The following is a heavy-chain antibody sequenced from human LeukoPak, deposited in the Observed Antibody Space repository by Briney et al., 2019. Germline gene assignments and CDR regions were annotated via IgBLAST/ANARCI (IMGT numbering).Heavy chain of an antibody. D-gene: IGHD6-13*01. CDR1: GFTFSSYS. V-gene: IGHV3-21*01. CDR2: ISSSSSYI. J-gene: IGHJ6*02. Sequence: GGSLRLSCAASGFTFSSYSMNWARQAPGKGLEWVSSISSSSSYIYYADSVKGRFTISRDNAKNSLYLQMNNLRAEDTAVYYCAREWAADGMDVWGQGTTVTVSS. CDR3: AREWAADGMDV.